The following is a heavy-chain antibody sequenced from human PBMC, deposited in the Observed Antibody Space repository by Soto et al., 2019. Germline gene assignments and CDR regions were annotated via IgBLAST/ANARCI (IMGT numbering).Heavy chain of an antibody. Sequence: SETLSLTCTVSGGSISSYYWSWIRQPPGKGLEWIGYIYYSGSTNYNPSLKSRVTISVDTAKNQFSLKLSSVTAADTAVYYCAREREYDYVWGSYRSNTRDAFDIWGQGTMVTVSS. V-gene: IGHV4-59*01. CDR1: GGSISSYY. CDR3: AREREYDYVWGSYRSNTRDAFDI. CDR2: IYYSGST. J-gene: IGHJ3*02. D-gene: IGHD3-16*02.